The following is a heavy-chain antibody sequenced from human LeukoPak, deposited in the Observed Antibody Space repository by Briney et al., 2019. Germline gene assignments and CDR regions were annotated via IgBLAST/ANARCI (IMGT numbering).Heavy chain of an antibody. V-gene: IGHV4-39*07. CDR3: ARDAANWFDP. CDR1: GGSISSSSYY. J-gene: IGHJ5*02. CDR2: IYYSGST. Sequence: SETLSLTCTVSGGSISSSSYYWGWIRQPPGKGLEWIGSIYYSGSTYYNPSLKSRVTISVDTSKNQFSLKLSSVTAADTAVYYCARDAANWFDPWGQGTLVTVSS.